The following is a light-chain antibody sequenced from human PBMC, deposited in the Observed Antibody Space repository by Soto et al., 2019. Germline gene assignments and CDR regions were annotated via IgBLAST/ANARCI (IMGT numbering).Light chain of an antibody. CDR2: DAS. V-gene: IGKV1-9*01. CDR1: QGMSTY. J-gene: IGKJ4*01. CDR3: QQLNGYLELT. Sequence: DIPLTQSPSFLSASVGDRVTITCRASQGMSTYLAWYQQKLGKAPKLLSYDASTLQSGVPSRFSGSRSGTEFTLTISSLQPEDFATYYCQQLNGYLELTFGGGTKVDIK.